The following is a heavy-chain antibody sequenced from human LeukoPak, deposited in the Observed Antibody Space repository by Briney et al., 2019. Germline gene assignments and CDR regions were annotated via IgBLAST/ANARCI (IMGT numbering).Heavy chain of an antibody. CDR3: ASLRSSY. CDR2: IRQDGGEA. CDR1: GFTFSDYW. V-gene: IGHV3-7*01. Sequence: GGSPRISCAASGFTFSDYWMTWVRQAPGKGLEWLANIRQDGGEAFYVDSMKGRFTISRDNAKNSLYLQMSSLRDEDTAVYYCASLRSSYWGQGTLVTVSS. J-gene: IGHJ4*02.